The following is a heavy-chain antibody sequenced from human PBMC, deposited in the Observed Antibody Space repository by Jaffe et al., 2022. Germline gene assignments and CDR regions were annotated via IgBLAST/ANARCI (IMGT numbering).Heavy chain of an antibody. CDR3: ARGVVLMATTQDYFDY. D-gene: IGHD5-12*01. CDR2: IYTSGST. CDR1: GGSISSGSYY. Sequence: QVQLQESGPGLVKPSQTLSLTCTVSGGSISSGSYYWSWIRQPAGKGLEWIGRIYTSGSTNYNPSLKSRVTISVDTSKNQFSLKLSSVTAADTAVYYCARGVVLMATTQDYFDYWGQGTLVTVSS. V-gene: IGHV4-61*02. J-gene: IGHJ4*02.